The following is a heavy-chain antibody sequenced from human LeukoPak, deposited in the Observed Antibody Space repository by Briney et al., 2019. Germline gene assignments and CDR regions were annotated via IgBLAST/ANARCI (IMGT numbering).Heavy chain of an antibody. D-gene: IGHD4-17*01. V-gene: IGHV4-34*01. J-gene: IGHJ4*02. Sequence: SETLSLTCTIRGGSINGYSWSWIRQTPEKGLGWIGEIHHSGTTNYRPSLKSRVTISFDKSKNQFSLTMTSVTAADTAVYYCTRQSGTVTPIDYWGQGTLVTVSS. CDR1: GGSINGYS. CDR2: IHHSGTT. CDR3: TRQSGTVTPIDY.